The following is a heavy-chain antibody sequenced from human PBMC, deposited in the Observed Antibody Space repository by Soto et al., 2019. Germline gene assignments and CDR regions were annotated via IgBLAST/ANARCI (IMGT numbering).Heavy chain of an antibody. V-gene: IGHV3-30*18. J-gene: IGHJ6*02. CDR2: ISYDGSFV. CDR1: GLTFSDYG. CDR3: AKERGRNRNFAMDV. D-gene: IGHD1-1*01. Sequence: GGSLRLSCVVSGLTFSDYGFHWVRQAPGKGLDWVAAISYDGSFVYYADSVRGRFTISRDNSRNTLDLQMNTLRHEDTAVYYCAKERGRNRNFAMDVWGQGTSVTVSS.